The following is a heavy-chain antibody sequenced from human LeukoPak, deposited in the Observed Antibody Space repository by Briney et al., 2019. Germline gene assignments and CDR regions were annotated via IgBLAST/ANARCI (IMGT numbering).Heavy chain of an antibody. Sequence: SETLSLTCTVSGGSISSYYWSWIRQPPGKGLEWIGYIYYSGSTNYNPSLKSRVTISVDTSKNQFSLKLSSVTAADTAVYYCVGLEEVRANAFDIWGQGTMVTVSS. CDR2: IYYSGST. D-gene: IGHD1-1*01. V-gene: IGHV4-59*08. CDR3: VGLEEVRANAFDI. J-gene: IGHJ3*02. CDR1: GGSISSYY.